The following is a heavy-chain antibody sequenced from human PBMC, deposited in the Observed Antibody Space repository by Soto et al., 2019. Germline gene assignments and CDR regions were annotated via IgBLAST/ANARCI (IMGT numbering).Heavy chain of an antibody. CDR3: AREKKSRGMVYAINWFDP. CDR1: GFTVSSNY. CDR2: IYSGGST. Sequence: EVQLVESGGGLVQPGGSLRLSCAASGFTVSSNYMSWVRQAPGKGLEWVSVIYSGGSTYYADSVKGRFTISRDNSKNTLYLQMNSLRAEDTAVYYCAREKKSRGMVYAINWFDPWGQGTLVTVSS. J-gene: IGHJ5*02. V-gene: IGHV3-66*01. D-gene: IGHD2-8*01.